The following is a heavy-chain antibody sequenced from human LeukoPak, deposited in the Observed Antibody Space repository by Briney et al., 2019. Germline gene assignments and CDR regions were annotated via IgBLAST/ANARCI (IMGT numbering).Heavy chain of an antibody. D-gene: IGHD5-24*01. CDR1: GFTFSTYS. J-gene: IGHJ4*02. CDR3: ARVRAAFDY. Sequence: PGGSLRLSCAASGFTFSTYSMNWVRQAPGKGLEWVSYISSSGSTIYYADSVKGRFTISRDNAKKSLYLQMNSLRAEDTAVYYCARVRAAFDYWGQGTLVTVSS. V-gene: IGHV3-48*04. CDR2: ISSSGSTI.